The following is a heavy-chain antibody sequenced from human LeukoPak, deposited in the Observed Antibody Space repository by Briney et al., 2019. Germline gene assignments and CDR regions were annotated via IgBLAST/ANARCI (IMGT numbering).Heavy chain of an antibody. V-gene: IGHV3-74*01. CDR1: GFTFSKYW. CDR3: ATKQWLAPPPDS. D-gene: IGHD6-19*01. J-gene: IGHJ4*02. Sequence: QPGGSLRLICAASGFTFSKYWMLWARQAPGKGLESVSRINTDGTVTTYADSVKGRFTVSRDNADNTMFLQMNSVRDEDTAVYYCATKQWLAPPPDSWGQGTPVTVSS. CDR2: INTDGTVT.